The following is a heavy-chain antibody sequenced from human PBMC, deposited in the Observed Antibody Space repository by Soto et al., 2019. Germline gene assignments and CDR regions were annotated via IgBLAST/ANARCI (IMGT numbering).Heavy chain of an antibody. CDR1: GFTFSSYG. CDR2: ISYDGSNK. J-gene: IGHJ4*02. Sequence: QVQLVESGGGVVQPGRSLRLSCAASGFTFSSYGMHWVRQAPGKGLEWVAVISYDGSNKYYADSVKGRFTISRDNSKNTLYLQMNSLRAEDTAVYYCANGGCSGGSCYPPLYYLDYWGQGTLVTVSS. CDR3: ANGGCSGGSCYPPLYYLDY. V-gene: IGHV3-30*18. D-gene: IGHD2-15*01.